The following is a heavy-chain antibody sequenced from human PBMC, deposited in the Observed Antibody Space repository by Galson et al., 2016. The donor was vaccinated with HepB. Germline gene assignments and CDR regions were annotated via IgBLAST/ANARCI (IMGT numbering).Heavy chain of an antibody. CDR3: VRAGEEQWLIPIGEAFDI. Sequence: SLRLSCAASGFTFNDHAMHWVRQAPGKGLEWVAVIAHDGSNTHYADSVKGRFTIFRDNSKNTLFLQMNSLRREDMAFYYCVRAGEEQWLIPIGEAFDIWGQGTKVTVSA. CDR2: IAHDGSNT. CDR1: GFTFNDHA. V-gene: IGHV3-30-3*01. J-gene: IGHJ3*02. D-gene: IGHD6-19*01.